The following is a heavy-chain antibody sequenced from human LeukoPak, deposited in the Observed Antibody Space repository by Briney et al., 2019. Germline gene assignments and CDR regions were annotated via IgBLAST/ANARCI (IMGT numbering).Heavy chain of an antibody. Sequence: ASVKVSCKASGYTFTGYYMHWVRQAPGQGLEWMGWINPNSGGTNYAQKFQGRVTMTRDTSITTAYMELSSLRSEDTAVYYCARGRGYYGSGTKVRIDYWGQGTLVTVSS. CDR1: GYTFTGYY. CDR2: INPNSGGT. J-gene: IGHJ4*02. V-gene: IGHV1-2*02. CDR3: ARGRGYYGSGTKVRIDY. D-gene: IGHD3-10*01.